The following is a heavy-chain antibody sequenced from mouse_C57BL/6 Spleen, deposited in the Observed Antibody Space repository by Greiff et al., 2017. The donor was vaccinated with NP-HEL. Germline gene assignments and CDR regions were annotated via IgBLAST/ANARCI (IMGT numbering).Heavy chain of an antibody. Sequence: EVKLEESGPGLVKPSQSLSLTCSVTGYSITSGYYWNWIRQFPGNKLEWMGYISYDGSNNYNPSLKNRISITRDTSKNQFFLKLNSVTTEDTATYYCAKLTGTVYFDYWGQGTTLTVSS. V-gene: IGHV3-6*01. CDR1: GYSITSGYY. CDR3: AKLTGTVYFDY. J-gene: IGHJ2*01. D-gene: IGHD4-1*01. CDR2: ISYDGSN.